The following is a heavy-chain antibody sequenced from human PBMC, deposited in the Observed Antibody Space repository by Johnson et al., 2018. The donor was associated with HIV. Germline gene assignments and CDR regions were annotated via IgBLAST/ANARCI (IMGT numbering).Heavy chain of an antibody. CDR2: IWYDGSNK. J-gene: IGHJ3*02. CDR1: GFTFSSYG. D-gene: IGHD2-21*01. V-gene: IGHV3-33*01. CDR3: ARVAYCGGDCYSRAHAFDI. Sequence: QEKLVESGGGVVQPGRSLRLSCAASGFTFSSYGMHWVRQAPGKGLEWVAVIWYDGSNKYYADSVKGRFTISRDNSKNTLYLQMNSLRAEDTAVYFCARVAYCGGDCYSRAHAFDIWGQGTMVTVSS.